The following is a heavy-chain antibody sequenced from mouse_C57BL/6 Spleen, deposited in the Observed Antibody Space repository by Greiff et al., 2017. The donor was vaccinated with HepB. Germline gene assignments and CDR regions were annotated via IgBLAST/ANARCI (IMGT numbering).Heavy chain of an antibody. Sequence: VHVKQSGAELVKPGASVKLSCTASGFNIKDYYMHWVKQRTEQGLEWIGRIDPEDGETKYAPKFQGKATITADTSSNTAYLQLSSLTSEDTAVYYCASLYGSSSWFAYWGQGTLVTVSA. CDR2: IDPEDGET. J-gene: IGHJ3*01. V-gene: IGHV14-2*01. CDR3: ASLYGSSSWFAY. CDR1: GFNIKDYY. D-gene: IGHD1-1*01.